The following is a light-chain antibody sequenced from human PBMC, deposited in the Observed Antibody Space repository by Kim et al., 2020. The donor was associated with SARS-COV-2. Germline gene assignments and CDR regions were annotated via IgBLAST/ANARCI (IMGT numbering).Light chain of an antibody. CDR3: SSYTSSSTPYV. Sequence: QSIPSSCTGTSSDVGGYNYGSWYQQHPGKAPKLMIYDVSNRPSGVSNRFSGSKSGNTASLTISGLQAEDEADYYCSSYTSSSTPYVFGTGTKVTVL. V-gene: IGLV2-14*03. J-gene: IGLJ1*01. CDR2: DVS. CDR1: SSDVGGYNY.